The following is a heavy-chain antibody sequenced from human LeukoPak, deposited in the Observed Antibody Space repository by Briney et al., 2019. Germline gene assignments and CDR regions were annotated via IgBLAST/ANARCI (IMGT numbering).Heavy chain of an antibody. D-gene: IGHD3-10*01. CDR2: IYYSGST. J-gene: IGHJ4*02. Sequence: SQTLSLTCTVSGGSISSGDYYWSWIRQPPGKGLEWIGYIYYSGSTYYNPSLKSRVTISVDTSKNQLSLKLSSVTAADTAVYYCARLLWFGDLDYFDYWGQGTLVTVSS. CDR3: ARLLWFGDLDYFDY. V-gene: IGHV4-30-4*01. CDR1: GGSISSGDYY.